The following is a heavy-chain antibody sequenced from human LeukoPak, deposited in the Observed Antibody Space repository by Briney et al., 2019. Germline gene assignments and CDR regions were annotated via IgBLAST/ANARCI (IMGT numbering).Heavy chain of an antibody. CDR3: ARARWLQLRTTLDY. CDR2: MNPNSGNT. Sequence: ASVKVSCKPSGGTFSNYAISWVRQAPGQGLEWMGWMNPNSGNTGYAQKFQGRVTITRNTSISTAYMELSSLRSEDTAVYYCARARWLQLRTTLDYWGQGTLVTVSS. D-gene: IGHD5-24*01. J-gene: IGHJ4*02. V-gene: IGHV1-8*03. CDR1: GGTFSNYA.